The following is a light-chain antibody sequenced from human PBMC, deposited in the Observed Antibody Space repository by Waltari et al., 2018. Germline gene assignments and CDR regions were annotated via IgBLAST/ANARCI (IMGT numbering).Light chain of an antibody. Sequence: SYVLTQPPSVSVAPGQTARLTCGGNNIGTKNMYWYQQKPGQAPVVVVQADRDRPSGIPERCSGSNSGNTATLTITGVEAGDEADYYCQLWDSDTDHPVFGGGTKLTVL. CDR3: QLWDSDTDHPV. CDR1: NIGTKN. CDR2: ADR. J-gene: IGLJ2*01. V-gene: IGLV3-21*02.